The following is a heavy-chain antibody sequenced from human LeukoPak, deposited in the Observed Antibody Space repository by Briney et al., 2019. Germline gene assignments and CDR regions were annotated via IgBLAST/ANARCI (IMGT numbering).Heavy chain of an antibody. CDR1: GFTFSSYA. J-gene: IGHJ4*02. Sequence: GGSLRLSCAASGFTFSSYAMSWVRQAPGKGLEWVSAISGSGGSTYYADSVKGRFTISRDNSKNTLYLQMNSLRAEDTAVYYCAKLIAPLQFLEWPNFDYWGQGTLVTVSS. V-gene: IGHV3-23*01. D-gene: IGHD3-3*01. CDR2: ISGSGGST. CDR3: AKLIAPLQFLEWPNFDY.